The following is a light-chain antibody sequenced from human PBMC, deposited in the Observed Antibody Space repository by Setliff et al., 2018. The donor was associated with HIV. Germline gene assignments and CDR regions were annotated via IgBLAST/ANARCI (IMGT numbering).Light chain of an antibody. CDR3: QSYDSRLSGYV. CDR1: RSNIGAGYH. CDR2: DDI. V-gene: IGLV1-40*01. Sequence: QSVLTQPPSVSGAPGQRVTISCTGSRSNIGAGYHAHWYRQLPGMAPKLLIYDDINRPSGVPDRFSGSKSGTSATLVITGLQPDDEATYYCQSYDSRLSGYVFGTGTKVTV. J-gene: IGLJ1*01.